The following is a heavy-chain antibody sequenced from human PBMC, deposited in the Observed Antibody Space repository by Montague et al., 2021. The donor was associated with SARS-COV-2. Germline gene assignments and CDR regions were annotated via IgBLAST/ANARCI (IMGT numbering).Heavy chain of an antibody. V-gene: IGHV4-34*01. CDR3: VVVPLEPRGRGFDY. CDR2: INHSGST. CDR1: GGSFSGYY. D-gene: IGHD1-1*01. J-gene: IGHJ4*02. Sequence: SETLSLTCAVYGGSFSGYYWNWIRQPPGKGLEWIGEINHSGSTNYNPSLKSRVTISVDMSKNQFSLKLSSVTAADTAVYYCVVVPLEPRGRGFDYWGQGTLVTVSS.